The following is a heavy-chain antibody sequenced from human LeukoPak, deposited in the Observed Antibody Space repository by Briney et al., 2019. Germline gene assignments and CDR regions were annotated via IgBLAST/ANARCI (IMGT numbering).Heavy chain of an antibody. D-gene: IGHD3-3*02. V-gene: IGHV4-59*01. CDR1: GGSISGYY. CDR3: AGEGAFYSGFDY. Sequence: SETLSLTCTVSGGSISGYYWSWIRQAPGKELEWIGYIYYTGSTNYNPSLKSRVTTSVDTSKNQFSLKLSSVTAADTAVYYCAGEGAFYSGFDYWGQGTLVTVSS. CDR2: IYYTGST. J-gene: IGHJ4*02.